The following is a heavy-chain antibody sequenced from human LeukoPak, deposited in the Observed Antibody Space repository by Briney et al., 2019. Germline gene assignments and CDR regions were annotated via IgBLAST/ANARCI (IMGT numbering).Heavy chain of an antibody. CDR2: IFSGGTT. D-gene: IGHD2-21*02. CDR3: VKGIVVVTARAFDY. V-gene: IGHV3-66*01. Sequence: PSETLSLTCTVSGDSVSRSSGYNWGWIRQPPGKGLEWVSVIFSGGTTYYADSVKGRFTISRDNSKNMLYLQMNSLRAEDTAVYYCVKGIVVVTARAFDYWGQGTLVTVSS. CDR1: GDSVSRSSGYN. J-gene: IGHJ4*02.